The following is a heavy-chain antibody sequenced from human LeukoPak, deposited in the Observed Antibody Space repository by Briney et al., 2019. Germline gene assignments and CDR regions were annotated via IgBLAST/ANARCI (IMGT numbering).Heavy chain of an antibody. CDR2: IIPIFGTA. V-gene: IGHV1-69*13. CDR3: ASRVGDCSSTSCYTGYYYMDV. J-gene: IGHJ6*03. D-gene: IGHD2-2*02. CDR1: GYTFTSYG. Sequence: SVKVSCKASGYTFTSYGISWVRQAPGQGLEWMGGIIPIFGTANYAQKFQGRVTITADESTSTAYMELSSLRSEDTAVYYCASRVGDCSSTSCYTGYYYMDVWGKGTTVTVSS.